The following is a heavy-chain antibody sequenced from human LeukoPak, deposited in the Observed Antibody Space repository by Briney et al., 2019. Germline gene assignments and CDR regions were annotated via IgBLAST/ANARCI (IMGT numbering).Heavy chain of an antibody. J-gene: IGHJ4*02. D-gene: IGHD1-26*01. V-gene: IGHV1-2*02. CDR1: GYTFTGYY. CDR3: ATSTLSGSLNY. CDR2: INPNSGGT. Sequence: ASVKVSCKASGYTFTGYYMHWVRQAPGQGLEWMGWINPNSGGTNYAQKFQGRVTMTEDTSTDTAYMELSSLRSEDTAVYYCATSTLSGSLNYWGQGTLVTVSS.